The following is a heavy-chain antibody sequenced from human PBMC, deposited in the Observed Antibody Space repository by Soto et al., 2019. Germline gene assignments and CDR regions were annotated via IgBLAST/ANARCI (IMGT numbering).Heavy chain of an antibody. CDR2: IYWNDDK. J-gene: IGHJ6*01. D-gene: IGHD3-10*02. CDR1: GFSLSTSGEG. V-gene: IGHV2-5*01. Sequence: SGPTLVNPTQTLTLTCTFSGFSLSTSGEGVGWIRQPPGKVLEWLALIYWNDDKRYSPSLKSRLTITKDTSKNQDVLTMTNMDPVDTATYYCVHICSGSYFSIFYYYGMDVWGQGTTVTVSA. CDR3: VHICSGSYFSIFYYYGMDV.